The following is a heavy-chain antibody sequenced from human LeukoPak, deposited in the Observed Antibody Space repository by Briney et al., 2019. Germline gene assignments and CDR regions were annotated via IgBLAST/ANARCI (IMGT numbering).Heavy chain of an antibody. CDR2: IKSKTDGGTT. Sequence: GGSLRLSCAASGFTFSNAWMSWVRQAPGKGLEWVGRIKSKTDGGTTDYAAPVKGRFTISRDDSKNTLYLQMNSLKTEDTTVYYCTTEVAGTKVYPFDYWGQGTLVTVSS. V-gene: IGHV3-15*01. D-gene: IGHD1/OR15-1a*01. CDR3: TTEVAGTKVYPFDY. J-gene: IGHJ4*02. CDR1: GFTFSNAW.